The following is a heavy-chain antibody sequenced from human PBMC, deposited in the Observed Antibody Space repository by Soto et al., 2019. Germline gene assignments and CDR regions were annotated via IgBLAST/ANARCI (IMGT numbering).Heavy chain of an antibody. Sequence: PGGSLRLSCAASGFTFSSYSMNWVRQAPGKGLEWVSYISSSSSTIYYADSVKGRFTISRDNAKNPLYLQMNSLRDEDTAVYYCARGPPDSSGWYEFDYWGQGALVTVSS. CDR2: ISSSSSTI. CDR3: ARGPPDSSGWYEFDY. V-gene: IGHV3-48*02. D-gene: IGHD6-19*01. CDR1: GFTFSSYS. J-gene: IGHJ4*02.